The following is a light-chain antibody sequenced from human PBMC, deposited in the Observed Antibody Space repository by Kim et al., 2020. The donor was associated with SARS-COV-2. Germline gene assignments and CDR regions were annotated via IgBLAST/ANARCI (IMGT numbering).Light chain of an antibody. V-gene: IGKV1-12*01. CDR3: QQANSFPRT. Sequence: APVGARVTLPCPASHGISSWLAWYQQKPGKAPKLLIYAASRLQSGVPSRFSVSGSGTDYTLTISSLQPEDFATYYCQQANSFPRTFGQGTKVDIK. J-gene: IGKJ1*01. CDR1: HGISSW. CDR2: AAS.